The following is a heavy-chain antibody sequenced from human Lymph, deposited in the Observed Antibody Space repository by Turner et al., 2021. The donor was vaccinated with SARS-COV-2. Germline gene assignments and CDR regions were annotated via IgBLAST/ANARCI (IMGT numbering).Heavy chain of an antibody. Sequence: QVQLQDSGPRLVKPLETLSLTCTVSGGSMNSNYWRWIRHLPGKRLEWIGYIYYRGSTNYNPSLESRVTISVDTSRKQFSLNLTSVTAAYTGRYYGARESVNNCVDPWGQGTLVTVSS. V-gene: IGHV4-59*01. D-gene: IGHD1-20*01. J-gene: IGHJ5*02. CDR2: IYYRGST. CDR1: GGSMNSNY. CDR3: ARESVNNCVDP.